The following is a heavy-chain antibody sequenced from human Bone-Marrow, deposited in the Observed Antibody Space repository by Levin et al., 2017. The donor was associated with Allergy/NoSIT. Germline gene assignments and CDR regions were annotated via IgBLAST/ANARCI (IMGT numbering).Heavy chain of an antibody. CDR3: ARGIIGDVRVAHKEAFDI. D-gene: IGHD2-8*02. J-gene: IGHJ3*02. V-gene: IGHV3-30*03. CDR1: GFSFRSYG. Sequence: GESLKISCAASGFSFRSYGMHWVRQAPGKGLEWVGLISYDGSFTFYGDSVKGRFTISRDNSNNTLFLQMDSLRAEDTAIYFCARGIIGDVRVAHKEAFDIWGQGTMVSVSS. CDR2: ISYDGSFT.